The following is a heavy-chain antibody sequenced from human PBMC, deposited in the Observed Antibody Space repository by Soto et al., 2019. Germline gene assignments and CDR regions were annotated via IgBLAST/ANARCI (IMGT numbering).Heavy chain of an antibody. CDR1: GFTFSSYD. CDR3: ARARYDILTGPPPISLDV. D-gene: IGHD3-9*01. V-gene: IGHV3-13*04. CDR2: IGTAGDT. Sequence: PGGSLRLSCAASGFTFSSYDMHWVRQATGKGLEWVSAIGTAGDTYYPGSVKGRFTISRENAKNSLYLQMNSLRAGDTAVYYCARARYDILTGPPPISLDVWGQGTTVTVSS. J-gene: IGHJ6*02.